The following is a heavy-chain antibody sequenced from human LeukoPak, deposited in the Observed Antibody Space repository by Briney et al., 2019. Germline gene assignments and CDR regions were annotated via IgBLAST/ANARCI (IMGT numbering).Heavy chain of an antibody. CDR1: GYTFTSYG. CDR2: ISAYNGNT. CDR3: ARCKGGSCYHWFDP. D-gene: IGHD2-15*01. V-gene: IGHV1-18*01. Sequence: ASVNVSCKASGYTFTSYGISWVRQAPGQGLEWMGWISAYNGNTNYAQKLQGRVTMTTDTSTSTAYMELRSLRSDDTAVYYCARCKGGSCYHWFDPWGRGTLVTVSS. J-gene: IGHJ5*02.